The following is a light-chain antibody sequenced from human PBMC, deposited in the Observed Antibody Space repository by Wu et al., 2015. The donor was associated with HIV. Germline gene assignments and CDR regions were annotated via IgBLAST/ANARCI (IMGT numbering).Light chain of an antibody. J-gene: IGKJ3*01. V-gene: IGKV3-11*01. CDR2: DAS. Sequence: EIVLTQSPATLSLSPGESATLSCRASQSVHNYLAWYQQKPGQAPRLLIYDASNRATGIPGRFRGSGSGADFTLTISSLESEDSAIYYCQQGRDWPLTLGPGTKVEIK. CDR1: QSVHNY. CDR3: QQGRDWPLT.